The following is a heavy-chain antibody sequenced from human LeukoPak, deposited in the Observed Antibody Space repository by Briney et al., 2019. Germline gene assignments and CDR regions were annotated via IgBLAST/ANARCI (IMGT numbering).Heavy chain of an antibody. CDR3: ASNFPNSSTWNFDY. D-gene: IGHD6-13*01. J-gene: IGHJ4*02. Sequence: GGSLRLSCAASGFTFSSYGMHWVRQAPGKGLEWVAVISYDGSNKYYADSVKGRFTISRDNSKNTVYLQMNSPRAEDTAVYYCASNFPNSSTWNFDYWGQGTLVTVSS. CDR2: ISYDGSNK. CDR1: GFTFSSYG. V-gene: IGHV3-30*03.